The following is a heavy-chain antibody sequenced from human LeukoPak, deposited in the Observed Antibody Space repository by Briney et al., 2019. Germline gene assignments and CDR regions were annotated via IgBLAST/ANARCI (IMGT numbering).Heavy chain of an antibody. J-gene: IGHJ4*02. D-gene: IGHD3-10*01. V-gene: IGHV5-51*01. CDR2: IYPGDSDT. CDR1: GDSFTSYW. Sequence: GESLKISCRGSGDSFTSYWIGWVCQMPGKGLEWMGIIYPGDSDTRYSPSFQGQVTISADKSISTAYLQWSSLKASDTAMYYCARYGSGSYYNVDYFDYWGQGTLVTVSS. CDR3: ARYGSGSYYNVDYFDY.